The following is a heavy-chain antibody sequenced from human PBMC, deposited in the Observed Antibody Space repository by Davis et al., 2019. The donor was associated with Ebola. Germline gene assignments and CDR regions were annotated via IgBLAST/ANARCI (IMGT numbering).Heavy chain of an antibody. Sequence: PGGSLRLSCAASRFTFSDYSMNWVRQAPGKGLDWVANINEDGSARYYVDSVKGRFTISRDNVKNSLYLQMNSLRDEDTAVYFCARGGYYLDHWGQGIPVSVSS. V-gene: IGHV3-7*01. CDR3: ARGGYYLDH. CDR1: RFTFSDYS. CDR2: INEDGSAR. J-gene: IGHJ4*02.